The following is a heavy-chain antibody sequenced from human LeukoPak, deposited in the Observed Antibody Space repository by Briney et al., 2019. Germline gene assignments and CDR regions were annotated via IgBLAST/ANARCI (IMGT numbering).Heavy chain of an antibody. Sequence: SETLSLTCAVYGGSFSGYYWSLIRQPPGKGLEWIGEINHSGSTNYNPSLKSRVTISVDTSKNQFSLKLSSVTAADTAVYYCARDDYGDYGVFDYWGQGTLVTVSS. D-gene: IGHD4-17*01. CDR3: ARDDYGDYGVFDY. CDR1: GGSFSGYY. CDR2: INHSGST. J-gene: IGHJ4*02. V-gene: IGHV4-34*01.